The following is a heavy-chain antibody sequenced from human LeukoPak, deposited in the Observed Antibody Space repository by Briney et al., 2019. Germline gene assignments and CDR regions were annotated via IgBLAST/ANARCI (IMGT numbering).Heavy chain of an antibody. J-gene: IGHJ4*02. CDR1: GFTFSRFW. CDR2: IKQDGSEK. D-gene: IGHD3-22*01. CDR3: ARDSSGYYYVDYFDY. Sequence: QPGGSLRLSXAASGFTFSRFWMSWVRQPPGKGLEWAANIKQDGSEKYYVDSVKGRFTISRDNAKNSLYLQMNSLRAEDTAVYYCARDSSGYYYVDYFDYWGQGTLVTVSS. V-gene: IGHV3-7*01.